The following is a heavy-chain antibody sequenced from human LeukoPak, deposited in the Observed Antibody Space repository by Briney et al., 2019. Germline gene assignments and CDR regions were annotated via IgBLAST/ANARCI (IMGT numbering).Heavy chain of an antibody. CDR3: ARTFRVLYGLDP. J-gene: IGHJ5*02. D-gene: IGHD2-8*01. Sequence: SETPSLTCAVYGGSFSGYYWSWIRQPPGKGLEWIGEINYSGSTNYNPSLKSRVTISVDTSKNQFSLKLSSVTAADTAVYYCARTFRVLYGLDPWGQGTLVTVSS. V-gene: IGHV4-34*01. CDR1: GGSFSGYY. CDR2: INYSGST.